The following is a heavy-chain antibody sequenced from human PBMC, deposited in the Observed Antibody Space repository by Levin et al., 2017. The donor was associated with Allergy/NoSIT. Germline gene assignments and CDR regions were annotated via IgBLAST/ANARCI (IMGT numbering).Heavy chain of an antibody. D-gene: IGHD2-21*02. CDR2: INPNSGGT. CDR3: ARVSSGDWYYFDY. CDR1: GYTFTGYY. J-gene: IGHJ4*02. Sequence: ASVKVSCKASGYTFTGYYMHWVRQAPGQGLEWMGWINPNSGGTNYAQKFQGRVTMTRDTSISTAYMELSRLRSDDTAVYYCARVSSGDWYYFDYWGQGTLVTVSS. V-gene: IGHV1-2*02.